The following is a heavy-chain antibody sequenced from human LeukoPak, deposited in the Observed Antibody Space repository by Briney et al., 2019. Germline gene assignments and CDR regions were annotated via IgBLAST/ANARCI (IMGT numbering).Heavy chain of an antibody. V-gene: IGHV4-34*01. Sequence: SETLSLTCGVYGGSFSNYYWSWIRQSPGKGLEWVGQINYGGSTNYNPSLKSRVTISVDTSKNEFSLSLNSVTAADTAVYYCAREGGLEKYQGIEVPGKQDIWGSYYYYYGMDLWGQGTTVIVSS. D-gene: IGHD6-19*01. J-gene: IGHJ6*02. CDR2: INYGGST. CDR3: AREGGLEKYQGIEVPGKQDIWGSYYYYYGMDL. CDR1: GGSFSNYY.